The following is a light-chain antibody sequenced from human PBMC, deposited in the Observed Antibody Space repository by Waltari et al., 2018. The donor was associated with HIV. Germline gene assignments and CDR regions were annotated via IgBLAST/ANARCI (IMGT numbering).Light chain of an antibody. CDR2: WAS. Sequence: DIVLTQSPESLTMSPGERATINCNPSRSVLSSSNTHNYLAWYKHKVGQSPKLLIYWASTRAPGVPERFSGGGSGTDFTLTIRGLQADDEAVYYCQQYETVPFTFGPGTTV. CDR1: RSVLSSSNTHNY. V-gene: IGKV4-1*01. J-gene: IGKJ3*01. CDR3: QQYETVPFT.